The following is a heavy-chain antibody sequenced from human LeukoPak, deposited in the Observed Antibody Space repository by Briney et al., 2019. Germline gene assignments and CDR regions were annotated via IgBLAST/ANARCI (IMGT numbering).Heavy chain of an antibody. Sequence: ASVKVSCKASGYTFTSYDINWVRQATGQGLEWMGWMNPTSGHTGYAQNFQGRVTMTRDTSISTAYMELNSLTSEDTAVYYCARSPVGVRKKHDFWGQGTRVIVSS. V-gene: IGHV1-8*01. CDR1: GYTFTSYD. D-gene: IGHD3-10*01. CDR3: ARSPVGVRKKHDF. CDR2: MNPTSGHT. J-gene: IGHJ4*02.